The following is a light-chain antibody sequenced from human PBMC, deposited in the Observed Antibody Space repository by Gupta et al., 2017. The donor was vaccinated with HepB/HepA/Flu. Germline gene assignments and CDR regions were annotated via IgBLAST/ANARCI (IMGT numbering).Light chain of an antibody. CDR2: NNN. Sequence: QSVLTQPPSASGTPGQGVTMSCSGSRPNIGNNPVNWYQQFPGTAPKLLIYNNNQRPSGVPDRFSGSKSGTSASLAISGPQSEDEADYYCAAWDDSLKGVVFGGGTKLTVL. CDR1: RPNIGNNP. J-gene: IGLJ3*02. V-gene: IGLV1-44*01. CDR3: AAWDDSLKGVV.